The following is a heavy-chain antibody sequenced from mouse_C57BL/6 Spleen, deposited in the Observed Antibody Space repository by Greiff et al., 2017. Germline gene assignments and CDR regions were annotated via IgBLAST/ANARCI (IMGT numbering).Heavy chain of an antibody. Sequence: VQLQQSGAELVKPGASVKISCKASGYAFSSYWMNWVKQRPGKGLEWIGQIYPGDGDTNYNGKFKGKATLTADKSSSTAYIHLSSLTSEDSAVYFFAWGRYDYDGHFDLWGRGTTLTVST. D-gene: IGHD2-4*01. CDR1: GYAFSSYW. J-gene: IGHJ2*01. CDR2: IYPGDGDT. V-gene: IGHV1-80*01. CDR3: AWGRYDYDGHFDL.